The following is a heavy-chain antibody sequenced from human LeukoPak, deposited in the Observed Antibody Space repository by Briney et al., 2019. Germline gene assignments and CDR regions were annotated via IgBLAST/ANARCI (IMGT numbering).Heavy chain of an antibody. J-gene: IGHJ5*02. CDR1: GFTFSSFG. CDR3: AIASLSRWFVP. CDR2: IWYDGSNK. D-gene: IGHD3-16*02. Sequence: GGSLRLSCAASGFTFSSFGMHWVRQAPGKGLEWVAVIWYDGSNKYYADSVKGRFTISRDNSKNTLYLQMNSLRAVDSAVYYCAIASLSRWFVPWGQGTLVTVSS. V-gene: IGHV3-33*01.